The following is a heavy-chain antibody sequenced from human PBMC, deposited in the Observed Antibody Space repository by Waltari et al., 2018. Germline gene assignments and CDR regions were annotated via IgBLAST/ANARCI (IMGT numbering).Heavy chain of an antibody. CDR3: ATYSASRGFNY. D-gene: IGHD6-13*01. Sequence: QVQLVESGGGVVQPGEALRLSCDASGFAFSPRGLHWVRQAPGKGLEWVAYIRSDGSNINYADSVKGRFTISRDNSKNTLYLQMNSLRAEDTAVYYCATYSASRGFNYWGQGTLVTVSS. CDR1: GFAFSPRG. V-gene: IGHV3-30*02. J-gene: IGHJ4*02. CDR2: IRSDGSNI.